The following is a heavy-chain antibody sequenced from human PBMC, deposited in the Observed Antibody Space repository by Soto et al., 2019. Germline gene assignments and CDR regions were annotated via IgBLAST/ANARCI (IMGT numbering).Heavy chain of an antibody. Sequence: ASVKVSCKASGYTFTSYYMHWVRQAPGQGLEWMGIINPSGGSTSYAQKFQGRVTMTRDTSTSTVYMELGSLRSEDTAVYYCARDGGKIFGVVHSNCFDPWGQGTLVTVSS. V-gene: IGHV1-46*01. J-gene: IGHJ5*02. CDR2: INPSGGST. CDR3: ARDGGKIFGVVHSNCFDP. CDR1: GYTFTSYY. D-gene: IGHD3-3*01.